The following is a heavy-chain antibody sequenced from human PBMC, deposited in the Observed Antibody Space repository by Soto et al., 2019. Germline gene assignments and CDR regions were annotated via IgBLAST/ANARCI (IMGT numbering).Heavy chain of an antibody. J-gene: IGHJ4*02. D-gene: IGHD3-3*01. CDR2: INHSGST. CDR3: ARGASVAWATPSGDFDY. Sequence: SETLSLTCAVYGGSFSGYYWSWIRQPPGKGLEWIGEINHSGSTNYNPSLKSRVTISVDTSKNQFSLKLSSVTAADTAVYYCARGASVAWATPSGDFDYWGQGTLVTVSS. V-gene: IGHV4-34*01. CDR1: GGSFSGYY.